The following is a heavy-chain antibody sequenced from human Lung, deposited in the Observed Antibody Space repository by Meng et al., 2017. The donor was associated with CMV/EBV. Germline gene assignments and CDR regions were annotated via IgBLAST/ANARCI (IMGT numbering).Heavy chain of an antibody. J-gene: IGHJ4*02. CDR2: IIPILGIA. V-gene: IGHV1-69*02. D-gene: IGHD6-13*01. CDR1: GGTFSSYT. Sequence: SVXVSXKASGGTFSSYTISWVRQAPGQGLEWMGRIIPILGIANYAQKFQGRVTITADKSTSTAYKELSSLRSEDTAVYYCAKRRNSSSWYYWGQGTLVTVSS. CDR3: AKRRNSSSWYY.